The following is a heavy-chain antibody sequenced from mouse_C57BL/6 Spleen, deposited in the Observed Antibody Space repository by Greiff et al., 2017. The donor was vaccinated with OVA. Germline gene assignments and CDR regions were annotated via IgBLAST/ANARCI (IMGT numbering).Heavy chain of an antibody. V-gene: IGHV14-1*01. D-gene: IGHD1-1*01. Sequence: VQLQQSGAELVRPGASVKLSCTASGFNIKDYYMHWVKQRPEQGLEWIGRIDPEDGDTEYAPKCQGKATMTADTSSNTAYLQLISLTSEDTAVYYCTTGVEGPWFAYWGQGTLVTVSA. J-gene: IGHJ3*01. CDR3: TTGVEGPWFAY. CDR2: IDPEDGDT. CDR1: GFNIKDYY.